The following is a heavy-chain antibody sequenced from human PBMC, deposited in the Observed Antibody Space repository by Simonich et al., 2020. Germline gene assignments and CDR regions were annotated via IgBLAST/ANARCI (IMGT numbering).Heavy chain of an antibody. J-gene: IGHJ4*02. Sequence: QVQLVQSGAEVKKPGASVKGSCKASGYTFTSYGIRWGLQAPGQGLEWMGWSSAYNGNTNYTQKLQGRVTMTTDTSTSTAYMELRSLRSDYTAVYYCARASRGTWWYYYFDYWGQGTLVTVSS. D-gene: IGHD2-15*01. CDR1: GYTFTSYG. CDR2: SSAYNGNT. V-gene: IGHV1-18*04. CDR3: ARASRGTWWYYYFDY.